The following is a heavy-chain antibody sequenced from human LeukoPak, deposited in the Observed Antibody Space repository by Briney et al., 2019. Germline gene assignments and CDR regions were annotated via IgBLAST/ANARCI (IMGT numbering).Heavy chain of an antibody. V-gene: IGHV3-30*02. Sequence: GGSLRLPCAASGFTFSSYGMHWVRQAPGKGLEWVAFIRYDGSNKYYADSVKDRFTISRDNSKNTLYLQMNSLRAEDTAVYHCAKGGQITAYYFDYWGQGTLVTVSS. J-gene: IGHJ4*02. D-gene: IGHD3-16*01. CDR3: AKGGQITAYYFDY. CDR1: GFTFSSYG. CDR2: IRYDGSNK.